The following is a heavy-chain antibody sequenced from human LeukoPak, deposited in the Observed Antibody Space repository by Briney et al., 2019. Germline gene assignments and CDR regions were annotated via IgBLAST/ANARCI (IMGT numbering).Heavy chain of an antibody. J-gene: IGHJ4*02. CDR2: TYTGGRT. V-gene: IGHV3-53*01. Sequence: GGSLRLSCTASGFTVSDNYMSWVRQAPGTGLEWVSVTYTGGRTYYADSVKGRFTVSRDNSKKMLFLQMNSLRAEDTAVYYCAMGGYNSSWPDYWGQGTLVTVSS. CDR3: AMGGYNSSWPDY. D-gene: IGHD6-13*01. CDR1: GFTVSDNY.